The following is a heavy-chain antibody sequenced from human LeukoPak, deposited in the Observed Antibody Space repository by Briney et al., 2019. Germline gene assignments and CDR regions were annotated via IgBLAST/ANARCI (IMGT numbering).Heavy chain of an antibody. J-gene: IGHJ4*02. CDR3: ARRYCTYSSCYSEY. Sequence: GGSLRLSCAASGFIFSDYYMTWLRQAPGKGLEWIAYIGTSGSPIYYADSAKGRFTISRDNAKNSLYLQMNSLRAEDTAVYCCARRYCTYSSCYSEYWGQGTLLTVSS. CDR1: GFIFSDYY. V-gene: IGHV3-11*01. D-gene: IGHD6-19*01. CDR2: IGTSGSPI.